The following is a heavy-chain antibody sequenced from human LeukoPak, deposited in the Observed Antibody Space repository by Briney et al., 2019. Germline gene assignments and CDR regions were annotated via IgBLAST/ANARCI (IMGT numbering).Heavy chain of an antibody. CDR2: IYPGDSDT. J-gene: IGHJ4*02. D-gene: IGHD6-13*01. CDR1: GYSFSSYW. V-gene: IGHV5-51*01. Sequence: GESLKISCKGSGYSFSSYWIGWVRQMPGEGLEWMGIIYPGDSDTRYSPSLQGQVTISADKSISTAYLQWSSLKASDTAMYYCAKAEALASAFDYWGQGTLVTVSS. CDR3: AKAEALASAFDY.